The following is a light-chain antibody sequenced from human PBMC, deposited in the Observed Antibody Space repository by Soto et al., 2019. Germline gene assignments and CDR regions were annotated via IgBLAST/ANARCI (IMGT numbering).Light chain of an antibody. CDR2: GAS. CDR3: QQYGSSPCT. CDR1: QSVSSY. V-gene: IGKV3-20*01. Sequence: EIVLTQSPGTLSLSPGERATLSCRASQSVSSYLAWYQQKPGQAPRLLIYGASSRATGIPDRFSGSGSGTDFTLTISRLEPEDFAVYYCQQYGSSPCTFGQGTKVDIK. J-gene: IGKJ1*01.